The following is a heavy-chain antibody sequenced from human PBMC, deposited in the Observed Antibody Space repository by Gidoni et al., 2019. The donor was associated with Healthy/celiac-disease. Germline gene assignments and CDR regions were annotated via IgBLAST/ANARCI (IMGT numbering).Heavy chain of an antibody. CDR1: GFTFSSYS. CDR3: AREKTCDY. CDR2: ISSISSYI. J-gene: IGHJ4*02. Sequence: EVQLVESGGGLVKPGVSLRLSCAASGFTFSSYSMNWVRQAPGKGLEWVSSISSISSYIYYADSVKGRFTISRDNAKNSLYLQMNSLRAEDTAVYYCAREKTCDYWGQGTLVTVSS. V-gene: IGHV3-21*01.